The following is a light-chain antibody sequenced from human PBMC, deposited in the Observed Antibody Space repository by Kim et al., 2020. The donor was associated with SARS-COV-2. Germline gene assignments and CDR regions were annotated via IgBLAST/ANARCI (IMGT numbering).Light chain of an antibody. J-gene: IGLJ1*01. Sequence: GQRVSISCSGSNSNIRVYSVNWYQRVPATAPKLLVDSNNQRPSGVPDRFSGSKSGTSASLAISGLQSEDEAIYYCASWDESLNGYVFGPGTKVTVL. CDR1: NSNIRVYS. V-gene: IGLV1-44*01. CDR3: ASWDESLNGYV. CDR2: SNN.